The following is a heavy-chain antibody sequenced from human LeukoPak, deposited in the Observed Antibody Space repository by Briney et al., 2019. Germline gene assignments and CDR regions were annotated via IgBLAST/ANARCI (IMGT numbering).Heavy chain of an antibody. Sequence: RASVKVSCKASGYTFTVYHMHWVRQAPGQGLEWMGWINPNSGGTNYAQKFQGWVTMTRDTSISTAYMELSRLRSDDTAVYYCERGFTSRRYFDWLPYFDYWGQGTLVTVSS. J-gene: IGHJ4*02. D-gene: IGHD3-9*01. CDR3: ERGFTSRRYFDWLPYFDY. CDR2: INPNSGGT. CDR1: GYTFTVYH. V-gene: IGHV1-2*04.